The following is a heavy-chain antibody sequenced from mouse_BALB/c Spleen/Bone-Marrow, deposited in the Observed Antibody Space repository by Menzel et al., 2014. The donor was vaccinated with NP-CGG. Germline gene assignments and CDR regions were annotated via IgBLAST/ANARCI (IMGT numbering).Heavy chain of an antibody. V-gene: IGHV14-3*02. CDR1: GFNIKDTY. CDR3: ALYYGDVMDY. J-gene: IGHJ4*01. CDR2: IDPANANT. D-gene: IGHD1-1*01. Sequence: VQLQQPGAELVKPGASVKLSCTASGFNIKDTYMHWAKQRPEQGLEWIGRIDPANANTKYDPKFQGKATITADTSSNTAYLQLSSLTSEDTAAYYCALYYGDVMDYWGQGTSVTVSS.